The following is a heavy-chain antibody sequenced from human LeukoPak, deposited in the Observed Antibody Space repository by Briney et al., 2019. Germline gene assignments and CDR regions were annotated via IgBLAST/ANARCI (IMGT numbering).Heavy chain of an antibody. CDR2: INHSGST. D-gene: IGHD5-24*01. CDR1: GGSFSGYY. V-gene: IGHV4-34*01. J-gene: IGHJ5*02. CDR3: AKRFEGWLQQRRWFDP. Sequence: SETLSLTCAVYGGSFSGYYWSWIRQPPGKGLEWIGEINHSGSTNYNPSLKSRVTISVDTSKNQFSLKLSSVTAADTAVYYCAKRFEGWLQQRRWFDPWGQGTLVTVSS.